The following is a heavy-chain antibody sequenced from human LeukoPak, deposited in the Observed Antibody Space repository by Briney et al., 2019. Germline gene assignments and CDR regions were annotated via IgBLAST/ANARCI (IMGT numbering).Heavy chain of an antibody. CDR2: IWYDGSNK. J-gene: IGHJ4*02. V-gene: IGHV3-33*06. CDR3: AKDDTDTDFDY. CDR1: GFTFSSYG. Sequence: GGSLRLSCAASGFTFSSYGMHWVRQAPGKGLEWVAVIWYDGSNKYYADSVKGRFTISRDNSKNTLYLQMNSLRAQDTAVYYCAKDDTDTDFDYWGQGTLVTVSS.